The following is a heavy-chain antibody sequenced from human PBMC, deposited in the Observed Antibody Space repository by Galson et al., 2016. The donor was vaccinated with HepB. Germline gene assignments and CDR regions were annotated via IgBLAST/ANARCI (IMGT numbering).Heavy chain of an antibody. D-gene: IGHD4-17*01. Sequence: SLRLSCAASGFTFSSYPMNWVRQAPGKGLEWVSSMSGSASYIYYADSLRGRFSISRDNAQNSLYLQMNSLRAEDTAVYYCVSSDYGDAFDYWGQGALVTVSS. J-gene: IGHJ4*02. CDR3: VSSDYGDAFDY. CDR1: GFTFSSYP. V-gene: IGHV3-21*01. CDR2: MSGSASYI.